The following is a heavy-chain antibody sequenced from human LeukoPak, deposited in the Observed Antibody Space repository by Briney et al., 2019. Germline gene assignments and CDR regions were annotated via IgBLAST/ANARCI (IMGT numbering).Heavy chain of an antibody. CDR3: ARNFDS. D-gene: IGHD2/OR15-2a*01. Sequence: GGSLTVSRPASGFTFTIYTMHGLRQAPANVLECVSYNTYSSSTIYYADSVKGQFTMSRDNAKNSLYLQMNSLRAEDTAVYYCARNFDSWGQGTLVTVSS. V-gene: IGHV3-48*01. CDR1: GFTFTIYT. CDR2: NTYSSSTI. J-gene: IGHJ4*02.